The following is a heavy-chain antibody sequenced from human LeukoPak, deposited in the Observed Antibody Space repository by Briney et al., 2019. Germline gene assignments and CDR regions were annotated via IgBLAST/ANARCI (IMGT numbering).Heavy chain of an antibody. V-gene: IGHV4-39*07. CDR3: ALGSAGIAAAGTAYFDY. J-gene: IGHJ4*02. D-gene: IGHD6-13*01. CDR2: IYYSVST. CDR1: GGSISSSSYY. Sequence: SETPSLTCTVSGGSISSSSYYWGWIRQPPGKGLEWIGSIYYSVSTYYNPSLKSRVTISVDTSKNQFSLKLSSVTAADTAVYYCALGSAGIAAAGTAYFDYWGQGTLVTVSS.